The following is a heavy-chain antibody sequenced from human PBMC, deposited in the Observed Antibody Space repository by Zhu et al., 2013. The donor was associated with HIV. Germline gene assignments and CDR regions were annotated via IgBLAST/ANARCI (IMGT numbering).Heavy chain of an antibody. CDR3: ARDRNLGVFTGYSTEAFDS. CDR1: GYSFVDFY. CDR2: INPKNGDT. Sequence: HVNLVQSGTVVEKPGASAKVSCKASGYSFVDFYMHWVRQAPGQGLQWLGWINPKNGDTKSIEMFKGRVTMTRDTTITTVYMEIDSLTLDDTAMYYCARDRNLGVFTGYSTEAFDSWGQGTVVTVSS. J-gene: IGHJ4*01. V-gene: IGHV1-2*02. D-gene: IGHD3-22*01.